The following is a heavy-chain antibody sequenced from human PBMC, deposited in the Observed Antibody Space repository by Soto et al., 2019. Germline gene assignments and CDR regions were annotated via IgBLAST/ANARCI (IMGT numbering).Heavy chain of an antibody. Sequence: QLQLQESGSGLVKPSQTLSLTCAVSGGSISSGGYSWSWIRQPPGKGLEWIGYIYHSGSTYYNPSLHGRVTRSVDSSKTQVSLKLSSVTAADTAVYYCAAGGGLPRYHWGQGTLVTVSS. CDR3: AAGGGLPRYH. D-gene: IGHD5-12*01. CDR1: GGSISSGGYS. J-gene: IGHJ5*02. V-gene: IGHV4-30-2*01. CDR2: IYHSGST.